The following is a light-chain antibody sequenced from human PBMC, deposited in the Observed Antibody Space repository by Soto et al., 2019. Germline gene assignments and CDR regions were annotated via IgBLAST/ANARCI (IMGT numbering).Light chain of an antibody. CDR2: DAS. Sequence: DIVMTQSPATLSVSPGERATLSCRASQSIRTDLAWYQQKSGQGPRLLIYDASTRATGIPARFSGSGSGTEFTLTISSLQSEDFAVYYCQQYGSSLTLGGGTKVDIK. CDR1: QSIRTD. J-gene: IGKJ4*01. CDR3: QQYGSSLT. V-gene: IGKV3D-15*01.